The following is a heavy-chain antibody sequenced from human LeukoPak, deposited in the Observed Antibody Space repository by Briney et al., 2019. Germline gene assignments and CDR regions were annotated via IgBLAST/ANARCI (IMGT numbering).Heavy chain of an antibody. CDR2: INHSGST. CDR1: GGSFSGYY. Sequence: SDPLSLTCAVYGGSFSGYYCSWIRQPPGKGLEWIGEINHSGSTNYNPSRKSRVTISVDTSKNQFSLKLSSVTAADTAVYYCARHGGYCSSTSCYEVHWFDPWGQGTLVTVSS. J-gene: IGHJ5*02. D-gene: IGHD2-2*01. CDR3: ARHGGYCSSTSCYEVHWFDP. V-gene: IGHV4-34*01.